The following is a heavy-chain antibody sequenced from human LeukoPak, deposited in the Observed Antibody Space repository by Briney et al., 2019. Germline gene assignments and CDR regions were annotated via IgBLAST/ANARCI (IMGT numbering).Heavy chain of an antibody. CDR3: AKDPQSKTYYDFWSGYPDHNWFDP. CDR1: GFTFSSYA. CDR2: ISGSGGST. Sequence: GGSLRLSCAASGFTFSSYAMSWVRQAPGKGLEWVSAISGSGGSTYYADSVKGRFTISRDNSKNTLYLQMNSLRAEDTAVYYCAKDPQSKTYYDFWSGYPDHNWFDPWGQGTLVSVSS. J-gene: IGHJ5*02. D-gene: IGHD3-3*01. V-gene: IGHV3-23*01.